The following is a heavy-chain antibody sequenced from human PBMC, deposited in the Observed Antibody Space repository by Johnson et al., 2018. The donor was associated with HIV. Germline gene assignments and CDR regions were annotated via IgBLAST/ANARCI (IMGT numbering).Heavy chain of an antibody. CDR1: GFTFSSYA. V-gene: IGHV3-30*04. CDR3: ARDHGGAAADAFDI. CDR2: ISYDGSNK. D-gene: IGHD6-13*01. Sequence: QVQLVESGGGVVQPGRSLRLSCAASGFTFSSYAMHWVRQAPGKGLEWVAVISYDGSNKYYADSVKGRFTTSRDNSKNTLYLQMNSLRAEDTAVYYCARDHGGAAADAFDIWGQGTMVTVSS. J-gene: IGHJ3*02.